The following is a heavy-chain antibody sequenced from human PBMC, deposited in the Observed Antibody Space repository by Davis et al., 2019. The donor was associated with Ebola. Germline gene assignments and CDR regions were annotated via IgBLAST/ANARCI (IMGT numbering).Heavy chain of an antibody. CDR2: INPSGGST. J-gene: IGHJ6*02. Sequence: AASVKVSCKASGYTFTSYYMHWVRQAPGQGLEWMGIINPSGGSTSYAQKFQGRVTMTRDTSTSTVYMELSSLRSEDTAVYYCARELVSEKYSYGYYYYYGMDVWGQGTTVTVSS. CDR1: GYTFTSYY. CDR3: ARELVSEKYSYGYYYYYGMDV. V-gene: IGHV1-46*01. D-gene: IGHD5-18*01.